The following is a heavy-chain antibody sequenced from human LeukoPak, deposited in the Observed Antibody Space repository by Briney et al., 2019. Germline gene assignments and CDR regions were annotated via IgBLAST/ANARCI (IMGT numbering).Heavy chain of an antibody. V-gene: IGHV3-23*01. Sequence: GGSQRLSCAASGFTFSNYAMSWVRQAPGKGLEWVSTINDRGIATYYADSVKGRFTISRDNSKNTLSLQVSSLRAEDTAIYYCAKGLKTAVGPYKGYHYYMDVWGKGTTVTVSS. CDR1: GFTFSNYA. CDR2: INDRGIAT. D-gene: IGHD5-18*01. J-gene: IGHJ6*03. CDR3: AKGLKTAVGPYKGYHYYMDV.